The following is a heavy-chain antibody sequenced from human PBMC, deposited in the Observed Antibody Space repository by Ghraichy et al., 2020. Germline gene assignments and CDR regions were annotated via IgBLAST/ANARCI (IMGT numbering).Heavy chain of an antibody. CDR1: GITLSSYW. CDR2: MNEDGSEK. CDR3: VRDWWRRGGECYSKRVY. V-gene: IGHV3-7*05. J-gene: IGHJ4*02. D-gene: IGHD2-21*01. Sequence: GGSLRLSCAASGITLSSYWMRWVRQAPGKGLEWVANMNEDGSEKNYVDSVKGRFSISRDDAKNSLYLQMNNLRVEDTAVYYCVRDWWRRGGECYSKRVYWRQGTLVTVPS.